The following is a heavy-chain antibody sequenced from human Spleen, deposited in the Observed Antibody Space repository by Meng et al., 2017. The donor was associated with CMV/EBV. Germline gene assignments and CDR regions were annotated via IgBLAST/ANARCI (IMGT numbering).Heavy chain of an antibody. Sequence: GSLRLSCTVSGGSINNYYWSWIRQSPGKGLEWIGYIYYSGSTNYNPSLKSRVTISVDTSKNQFSLKLSSVTAADTAVYYCARDRLKTVGFDYWGQGTLVTVSS. J-gene: IGHJ4*02. CDR2: IYYSGST. CDR1: GGSINNYY. CDR3: ARDRLKTVGFDY. V-gene: IGHV4-59*12. D-gene: IGHD1-26*01.